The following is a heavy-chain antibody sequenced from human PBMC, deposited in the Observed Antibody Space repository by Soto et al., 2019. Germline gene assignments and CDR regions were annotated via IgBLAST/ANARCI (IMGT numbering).Heavy chain of an antibody. CDR1: GFIFTNYF. V-gene: IGHV1-46*01. CDR3: ARGDGRGTSGFYFYYGMDV. D-gene: IGHD6-25*01. Sequence: QVQVVQSGTEVKKPGASVKISCKASGFIFTNYFFHWVRQAPRQGLEWMGIISPDDGSTNYLKSLQGGVTLNSDTSTSTVYMELSSLTSEDTAVYYCARGDGRGTSGFYFYYGMDVWGHGTTVAVSS. J-gene: IGHJ6*02. CDR2: ISPDDGST.